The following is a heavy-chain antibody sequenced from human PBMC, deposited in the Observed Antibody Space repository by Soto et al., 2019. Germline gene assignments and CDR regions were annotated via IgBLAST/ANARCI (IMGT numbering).Heavy chain of an antibody. Sequence: SETLSLTCTVSGGSISSGDYYWSWIRQPPGKGLEWIGYIYYSGGTYYNPSLKSRVTISVDTPKNQFSLKLSSVTAADTAVYYCARDRVKMVIGYCGQGTLVTVSS. CDR3: ARDRVKMVIGY. CDR1: GGSISSGDYY. D-gene: IGHD3-22*01. CDR2: IYYSGGT. J-gene: IGHJ4*02. V-gene: IGHV4-30-4*01.